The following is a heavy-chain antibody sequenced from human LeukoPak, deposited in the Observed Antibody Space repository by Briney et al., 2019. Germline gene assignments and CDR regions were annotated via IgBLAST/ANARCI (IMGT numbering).Heavy chain of an antibody. J-gene: IGHJ5*02. V-gene: IGHV4-30-2*01. CDR3: ARGDYYDSSGYSWFDP. Sequence: TLSLTCAVSGGSISSGGYSWSWIRQPPGKGLEWIGYIYHSGSTYYNPSFKSRVTISVDRSKNQFSLKLSSVTAADTAVYYCARGDYYDSSGYSWFDPWGQGTLVTVSS. D-gene: IGHD3-22*01. CDR1: GGSISSGGYS. CDR2: IYHSGST.